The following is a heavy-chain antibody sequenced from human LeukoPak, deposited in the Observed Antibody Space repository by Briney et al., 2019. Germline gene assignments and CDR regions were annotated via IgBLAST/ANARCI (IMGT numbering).Heavy chain of an antibody. J-gene: IGHJ5*02. D-gene: IGHD6-13*01. V-gene: IGHV4-59*01. CDR3: ARTVTAAGTEWLDP. Sequence: SETLSLTCAVSGASITSYYWSWIRQPPGKGLEWIGYIYYTGSTSYNPSLRSRVTISVDTSKNHLSLKLSSVTAADTAVYYCARTVTAAGTEWLDPWGQGTLVIVFS. CDR2: IYYTGST. CDR1: GASITSYY.